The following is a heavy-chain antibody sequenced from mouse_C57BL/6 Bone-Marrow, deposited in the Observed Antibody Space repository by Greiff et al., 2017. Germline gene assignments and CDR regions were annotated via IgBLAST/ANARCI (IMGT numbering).Heavy chain of an antibody. CDR2: INPGSGGT. V-gene: IGHV1-54*01. D-gene: IGHD2-4*01. CDR1: GYAFTNYL. J-gene: IGHJ4*01. Sequence: VQLQQSGAELVRPGTSVKVSCKASGYAFTNYLIEWVKQRPGQGLEWIGVINPGSGGTNYNEKFKGKATLTADKSSSTAYMQRSSLTSEDSAVYFCARTLYYELDDYAMDDWGQGTSVTVSS. CDR3: ARTLYYELDDYAMDD.